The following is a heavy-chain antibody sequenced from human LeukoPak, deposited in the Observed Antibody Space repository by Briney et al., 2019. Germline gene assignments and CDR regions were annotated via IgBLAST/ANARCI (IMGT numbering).Heavy chain of an antibody. CDR2: INPNSGGT. J-gene: IGHJ4*02. V-gene: IGHV1-2*06. CDR3: ARVGYYESSGYYEY. D-gene: IGHD3-22*01. Sequence: ASVKVSCKASGFTLTDYYMHWVRQAPGQGLEWMGRINPNSGGTNYAQKFQGRVTMTRDTSISTVYMELSRLRSDDTAVYYCARVGYYESSGYYEYWGQGTLVTVSS. CDR1: GFTLTDYY.